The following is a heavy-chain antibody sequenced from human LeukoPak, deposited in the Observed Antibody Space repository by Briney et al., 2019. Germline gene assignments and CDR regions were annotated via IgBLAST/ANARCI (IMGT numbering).Heavy chain of an antibody. CDR2: ISHDGGAE. Sequence: PGRSLRLSCAASGFTFSTYAMYWVRQAPGKGLEWVALISHDGGAEYYADSVKGRFTISRDNSKNTMFLQMNSLGTEDTAVYYCARDHRLRFFFYWGQGTLVTVSS. J-gene: IGHJ4*02. CDR3: ARDHRLRFFFY. CDR1: GFTFSTYA. V-gene: IGHV3-30*01. D-gene: IGHD5-12*01.